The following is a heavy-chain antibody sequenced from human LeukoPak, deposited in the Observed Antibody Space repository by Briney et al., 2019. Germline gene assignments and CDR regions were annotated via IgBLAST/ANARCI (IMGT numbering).Heavy chain of an antibody. Sequence: SETLSLTCTVSGGSISSYYWSWIRQPPGKGLEWIGYIYYSGSTNYNPSLKSRVTISVDTSKNQFSLKLSSVTAADTAVYYCARLYCSGGSCYGAFDIWGQGTMVTVSS. CDR2: IYYSGST. J-gene: IGHJ3*02. CDR3: ARLYCSGGSCYGAFDI. D-gene: IGHD2-15*01. CDR1: GGSISSYY. V-gene: IGHV4-59*08.